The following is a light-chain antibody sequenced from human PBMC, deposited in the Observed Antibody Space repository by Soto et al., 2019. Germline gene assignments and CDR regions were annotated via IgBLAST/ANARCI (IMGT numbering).Light chain of an antibody. J-gene: IGKJ5*01. V-gene: IGKV3-11*01. Sequence: LTQSPATLSLSPGERATLPCSASQSVSSYLAWYQQKPGQAPRLLIYDASNRATGIPARFSGSGSGTDFTLTISSLEPEDFAVYYCQQRSNWPPITFGQGTRLEI. CDR3: QQRSNWPPIT. CDR1: QSVSSY. CDR2: DAS.